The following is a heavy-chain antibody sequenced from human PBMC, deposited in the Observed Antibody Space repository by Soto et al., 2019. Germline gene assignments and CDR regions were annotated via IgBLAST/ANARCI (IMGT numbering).Heavy chain of an antibody. D-gene: IGHD3-3*01. CDR2: TRSKANSFTT. CDR1: GFTLSDHQ. J-gene: IGHJ6*02. CDR3: ARTPQSGIDFHV. V-gene: IGHV3-72*01. Sequence: EVQLVESGGSLVQPGGSLRLSCAASGFTLSDHQMDWVRQAPGKGLEWVGRTRSKANSFTTHYAASVKGRFTISRDDSKDSLYLQMNSLKTEDTAVYYCARTPQSGIDFHVWGQGTTVTVSS.